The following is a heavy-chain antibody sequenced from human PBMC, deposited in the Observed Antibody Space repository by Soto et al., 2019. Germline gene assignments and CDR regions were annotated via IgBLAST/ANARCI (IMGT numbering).Heavy chain of an antibody. CDR2: IYHSGST. CDR3: ARGAWGELGN. J-gene: IGHJ4*02. CDR1: GYSISSGYY. D-gene: IGHD1-26*01. Sequence: SETLSLTCAVSGYSISSGYYWGWIRQPPGKGLEWIGSIYHSGSTYYNPSLKSRVTISVDTSKNQFSLKLSSVTAADTAVYYCARGAWGELGNWGQGTLVTVS. V-gene: IGHV4-38-2*01.